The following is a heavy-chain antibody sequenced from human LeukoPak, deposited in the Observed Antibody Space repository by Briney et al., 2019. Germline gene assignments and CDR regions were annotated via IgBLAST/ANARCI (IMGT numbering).Heavy chain of an antibody. Sequence: GGSLRLSCAASGFTFSGSAMHWVRQASGKGLEWVGRIRSKANSYATAYAASVKGRFTISRDDSKNTAYLQMNSLKTEDTAVYYCTSGIAAAAAKVVDYWGQGTLVTVSS. D-gene: IGHD6-13*01. CDR1: GFTFSGSA. CDR2: IRSKANSYAT. J-gene: IGHJ4*02. V-gene: IGHV3-73*01. CDR3: TSGIAAAAAKVVDY.